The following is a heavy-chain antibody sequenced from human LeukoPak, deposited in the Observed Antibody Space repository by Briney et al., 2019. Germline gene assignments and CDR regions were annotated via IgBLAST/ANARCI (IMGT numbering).Heavy chain of an antibody. CDR1: GGSISSYY. CDR2: IYYSGST. Sequence: SETLSLTCTVSGGSISSYYWSWIRQPPGKGLEWIGYIYYSGSTNYNPSLKSRGTISVDTSKNQFSLKLSSVTAADTAVYYCARRTTMTTVIDWYFDLWGRGTLVTVSS. CDR3: ARRTTMTTVIDWYFDL. V-gene: IGHV4-59*08. J-gene: IGHJ2*01. D-gene: IGHD4-17*01.